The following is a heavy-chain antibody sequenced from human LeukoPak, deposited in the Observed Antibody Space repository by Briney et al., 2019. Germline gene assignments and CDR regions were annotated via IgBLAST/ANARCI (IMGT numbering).Heavy chain of an antibody. CDR3: ARDRRICSNTSCYTAAFDI. Sequence: ASVKVSCKASGYTFTSYGISWVRQAPGQGLEWMGWISAYNGNTNYAQKLQGRVTMTTDTSTSTAYMELRSLRSDDTAVYYCARDRRICSNTSCYTAAFDIWGQGTMVTVSS. J-gene: IGHJ3*02. CDR1: GYTFTSYG. D-gene: IGHD2-2*02. V-gene: IGHV1-18*01. CDR2: ISAYNGNT.